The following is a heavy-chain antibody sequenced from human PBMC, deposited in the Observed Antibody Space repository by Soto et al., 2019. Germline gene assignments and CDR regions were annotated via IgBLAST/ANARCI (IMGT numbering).Heavy chain of an antibody. CDR2: ISGSGGST. Sequence: GSLRLSCAASVFTLSSYAMSWVRQAPGKGLEWVSAISGSGGSTYYADSVKGRFTISRDNSKNTLYLQMNSLRAEDTAVYYCAKDQLLYQLRYFDYWGQGTLVTVSS. CDR3: AKDQLLYQLRYFDY. V-gene: IGHV3-23*01. D-gene: IGHD2-2*01. CDR1: VFTLSSYA. J-gene: IGHJ4*02.